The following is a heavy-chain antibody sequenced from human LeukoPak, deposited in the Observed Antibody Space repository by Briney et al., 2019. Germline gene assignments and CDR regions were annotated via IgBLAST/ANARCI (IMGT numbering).Heavy chain of an antibody. CDR3: ARGRGGGYDFDY. CDR2: IYHSGAT. CDR1: GGSISSGGYS. V-gene: IGHV4-30-2*06. Sequence: SETLSLTCAVSGGSISSGGYSWSWLRQSPEKGLEWIGYIYHSGATYYNPSLMSRVTISLDRSENQFSLKLTSVTAADTAMYYCARGRGGGYDFDYWGQGTLVTVSS. J-gene: IGHJ4*02. D-gene: IGHD5-12*01.